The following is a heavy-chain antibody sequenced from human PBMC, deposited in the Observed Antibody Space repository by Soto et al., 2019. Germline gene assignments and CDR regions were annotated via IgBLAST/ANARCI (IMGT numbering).Heavy chain of an antibody. V-gene: IGHV3-33*01. Sequence: GGSLRLSCAASGFTFSSYGMHWVRQAPGKGLEWVAVIWYDGSNKYYADSVKGRFTISRDNSKNTLYLQMNSLRAEDTAVYYCARGGIRGPFYYYFDYWGQGTLVTVSS. CDR3: ARGGIRGPFYYYFDY. D-gene: IGHD3-3*02. CDR1: GFTFSSYG. CDR2: IWYDGSNK. J-gene: IGHJ4*02.